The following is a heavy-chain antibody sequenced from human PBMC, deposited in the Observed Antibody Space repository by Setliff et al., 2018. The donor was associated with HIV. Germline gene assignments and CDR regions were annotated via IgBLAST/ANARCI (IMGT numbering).Heavy chain of an antibody. J-gene: IGHJ4*02. V-gene: IGHV3-30*04. CDR2: ISYDGSNK. D-gene: IGHD2-2*01. Sequence: HPGGSLRLSCAASGFTFSSYAMHWVRQAPGKGLEWVAVISYDGSNKYYADSVKGRFTISRDNSKNTLYLQMNSLRAEDTAVYYCALSSTSLLDCWGQGTLVTVSS. CDR1: GFTFSSYA. CDR3: ALSSTSLLDC.